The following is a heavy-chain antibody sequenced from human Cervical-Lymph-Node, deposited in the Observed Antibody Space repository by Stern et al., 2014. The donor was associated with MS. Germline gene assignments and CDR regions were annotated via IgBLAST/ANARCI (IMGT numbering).Heavy chain of an antibody. V-gene: IGHV4-31*03. CDR2: IYYSGST. D-gene: IGHD4/OR15-4a*01. CDR1: GGSIIRGDFY. Sequence: VQLVESGPGLVKPSQTLSLTCTVSGGSIIRGDFYWSWIRQLPGKGLEWIGYIYYSGSTYYNPSLNSRVTISVDTANNQFSLKLSSVTAADTAVYYCARRAGGSDNYFDPWGQGTLVTVSS. J-gene: IGHJ5*02. CDR3: ARRAGGSDNYFDP.